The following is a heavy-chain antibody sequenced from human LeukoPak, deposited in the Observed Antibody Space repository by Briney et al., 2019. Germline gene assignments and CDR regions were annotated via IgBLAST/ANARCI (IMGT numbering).Heavy chain of an antibody. CDR1: GFTFSSYS. J-gene: IGHJ4*02. Sequence: PGGSLRLSRAASGFTFSSYSMNWVRQAPGKGLEWVSSISISSSYIYYADSVKGRFTISRDNAKNSLYLQMNSLRAEDTAVYYCARDVYSSNWYDFDYWGQGTLVTVSS. CDR2: ISISSSYI. CDR3: ARDVYSSNWYDFDY. V-gene: IGHV3-21*01. D-gene: IGHD6-13*01.